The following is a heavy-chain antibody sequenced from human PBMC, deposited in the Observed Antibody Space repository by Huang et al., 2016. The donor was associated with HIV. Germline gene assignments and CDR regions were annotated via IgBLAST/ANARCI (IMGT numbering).Heavy chain of an antibody. J-gene: IGHJ5*01. CDR1: GFSILIYY. CDR2: VNPRGGGE. V-gene: IGHV1-46*03. D-gene: IGHD6-13*01. CDR3: AREGITPSGTEVSGFDF. Sequence: QVQLVQSGAEVKKPGASVTISCKASGFSILIYYIHWVRQAPGQGLEWMGIVNPRGGGEDYAQKFKGRVTITRDTSTRTLYMELSSLRSEDTAVYYCAREGITPSGTEVSGFDFWGQGTPVSVSS.